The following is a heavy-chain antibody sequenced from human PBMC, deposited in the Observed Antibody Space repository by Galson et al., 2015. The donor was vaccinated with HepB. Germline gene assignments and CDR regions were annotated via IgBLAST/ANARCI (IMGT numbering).Heavy chain of an antibody. D-gene: IGHD6-13*01. Sequence: SLRLSCAASGFTFSSYAMHWVRQAPGKGLEWVAVISYDGSNKYYADSVKGRFTISRDNSKNTLYLQMNSLRAEDTAVYYCARGRTGYSSRTTCFDYWGQGTLVTVSS. CDR2: ISYDGSNK. CDR3: ARGRTGYSSRTTCFDY. J-gene: IGHJ4*02. V-gene: IGHV3-30-3*01. CDR1: GFTFSSYA.